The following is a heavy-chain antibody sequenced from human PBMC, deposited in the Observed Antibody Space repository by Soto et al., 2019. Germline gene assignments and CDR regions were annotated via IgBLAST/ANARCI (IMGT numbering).Heavy chain of an antibody. V-gene: IGHV3-74*01. Sequence: PVGSLRLSCAASGLTFSSNWMHWVRQSPGKGLVWVSRINSDGSITSYADSVKGQFTISRDNAKNTLYLQMNSLRVEDTAVYYCVRGSSTWYVSFKYWGEGTLVTVSS. CDR3: VRGSSTWYVSFKY. CDR2: INSDGSIT. J-gene: IGHJ4*02. D-gene: IGHD6-13*01. CDR1: GLTFSSNW.